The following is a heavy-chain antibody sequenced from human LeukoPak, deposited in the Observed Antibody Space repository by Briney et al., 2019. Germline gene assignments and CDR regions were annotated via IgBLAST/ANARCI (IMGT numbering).Heavy chain of an antibody. J-gene: IGHJ5*02. Sequence: SQTLSLTCTVSGGSISSGEYYWGWIRQPPGKGQEWIGYIYYSGSTYYNPSLKSRVTISVDTSKNQFSLKLSSVTAADTAVYYCARDLLYCSSTSCHNNWFDPWGQGTLVTVSS. CDR3: ARDLLYCSSTSCHNNWFDP. D-gene: IGHD2-2*01. CDR1: GGSISSGEYY. V-gene: IGHV4-30-4*08. CDR2: IYYSGST.